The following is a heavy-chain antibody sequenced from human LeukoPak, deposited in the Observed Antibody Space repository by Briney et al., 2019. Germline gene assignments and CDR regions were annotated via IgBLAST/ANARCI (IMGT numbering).Heavy chain of an antibody. CDR3: ARGNDFWSGYSRLNWFDP. D-gene: IGHD3-3*01. J-gene: IGHJ5*02. Sequence: QAGGSLRLSCAASGFTFSSYAMSWVRQAPGKGLEWVSTISASGGSTYYADSVKGRFTISSDNSKNTLYLQMNSLRAEDTAVYYCARGNDFWSGYSRLNWFDPWGQGTLVTVSS. V-gene: IGHV3-23*01. CDR2: ISASGGST. CDR1: GFTFSSYA.